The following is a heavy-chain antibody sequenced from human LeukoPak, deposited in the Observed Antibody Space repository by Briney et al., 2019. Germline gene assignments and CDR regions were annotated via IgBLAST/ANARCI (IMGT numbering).Heavy chain of an antibody. Sequence: GGSLRLSCAASGFTFSSYAMSWVRQAPGKGLEWVANIKLDVSETYYVDSVRGRFTISRDNTKNSLYLQMDSLRAEDTAVYYGARDLGVITMVRGVIDYWGQGTLVTVSS. CDR3: ARDLGVITMVRGVIDY. J-gene: IGHJ4*02. V-gene: IGHV3-7*01. CDR1: GFTFSSYA. CDR2: IKLDVSET. D-gene: IGHD3-10*01.